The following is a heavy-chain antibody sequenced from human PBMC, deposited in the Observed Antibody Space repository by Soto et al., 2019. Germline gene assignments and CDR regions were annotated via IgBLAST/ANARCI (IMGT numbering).Heavy chain of an antibody. CDR2: ISAYNGNT. D-gene: IGHD1-7*01. J-gene: IGHJ4*02. CDR3: ARSVGQELGYYYFDY. CDR1: GYTFTSYG. V-gene: IGHV1-18*01. Sequence: QVQLVQSGAEVKKPGASVKVSCKASGYTFTSYGISWVRQAPGQGLEGMGWISAYNGNTNYAHKLKGRVTMTTNTSTWTAYMELRCLRSEDTAVYYCARSVGQELGYYYFDYWGQGSLVNVSS.